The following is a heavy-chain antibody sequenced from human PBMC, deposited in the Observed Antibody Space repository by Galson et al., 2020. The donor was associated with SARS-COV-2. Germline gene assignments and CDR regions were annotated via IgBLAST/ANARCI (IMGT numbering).Heavy chain of an antibody. Sequence: SGPTLVKPTQTLTLTCTFSGFSLSTSGVGVGWIRQHPGKALEWLALIYWDDDKRYSPSLKSRLTITKDTSKNQVVLKMTNMDPEDTATYYCAYSGGVIGLLGYWGQGTLVTVSS. CDR1: GFSLSTSGVG. CDR2: IYWDDDK. J-gene: IGHJ4*02. V-gene: IGHV2-5*02. CDR3: AYSGGVIGLLGY. D-gene: IGHD3-16*02.